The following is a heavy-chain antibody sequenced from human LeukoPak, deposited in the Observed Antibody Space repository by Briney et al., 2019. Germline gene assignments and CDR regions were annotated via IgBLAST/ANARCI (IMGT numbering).Heavy chain of an antibody. CDR2: IYTSGST. Sequence: PSETLSLTCTVSGGSISSYYWSWIRQPAGKGLGWIGRIYTSGSTNYNPSLKSRVTMSVDTSKNQFSLKLSSVTAADTAVYYCARDRYCSSTSCYFGSTGWFDPWGQGTLVTVSS. CDR1: GGSISSYY. J-gene: IGHJ5*02. D-gene: IGHD2-2*01. V-gene: IGHV4-4*07. CDR3: ARDRYCSSTSCYFGSTGWFDP.